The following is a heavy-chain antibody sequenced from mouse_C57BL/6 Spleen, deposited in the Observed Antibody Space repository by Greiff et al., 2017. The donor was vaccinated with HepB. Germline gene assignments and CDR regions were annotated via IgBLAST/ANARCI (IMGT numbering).Heavy chain of an antibody. CDR3: ARPGYSNYEDYYAMDY. CDR1: GFTFSDYG. Sequence: VQLVESGGGLVKPGGSLKLSCAASGFTFSDYGMHWVRQAPEKGLEWVAYISSGSSTIYYADTVKGRFTISRDNAKNTLFLQMTSLRSEDTAMYYCARPGYSNYEDYYAMDYWGQGTSVTVSS. CDR2: ISSGSSTI. J-gene: IGHJ4*01. D-gene: IGHD2-5*01. V-gene: IGHV5-17*01.